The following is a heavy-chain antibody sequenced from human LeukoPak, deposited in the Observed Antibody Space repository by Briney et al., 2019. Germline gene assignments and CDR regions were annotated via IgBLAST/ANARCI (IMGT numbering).Heavy chain of an antibody. V-gene: IGHV3-74*01. Sequence: GGSLRLSCAASGFTFSNHWMHWVRQVPGKGLIWVSRINKDGSTTDYADSVKGRFTISRDNSKNTLYLQVNSLRVEDTAVYYCAMSLIGSGWTLDYWGQGTLVTVSS. D-gene: IGHD6-19*01. J-gene: IGHJ4*02. CDR3: AMSLIGSGWTLDY. CDR1: GFTFSNHW. CDR2: INKDGSTT.